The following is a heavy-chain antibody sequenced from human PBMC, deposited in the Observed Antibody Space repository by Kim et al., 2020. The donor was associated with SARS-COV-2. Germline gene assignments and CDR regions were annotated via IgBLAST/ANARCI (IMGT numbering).Heavy chain of an antibody. CDR2: ISSSSSYI. CDR1: GFTFSSYS. J-gene: IGHJ6*02. V-gene: IGHV3-21*01. Sequence: GGSLRLSCAASGFTFSSYSMNWVRQAPGKGLEWVSSISSSSSYIYYADSVKGRFTISRDNAKNSLYLQMNSLRAEDTAVYYCARSHAPKLHYYGSGSYWIYYYGMDVWGQGTTVTVSS. CDR3: ARSHAPKLHYYGSGSYWIYYYGMDV. D-gene: IGHD3-10*01.